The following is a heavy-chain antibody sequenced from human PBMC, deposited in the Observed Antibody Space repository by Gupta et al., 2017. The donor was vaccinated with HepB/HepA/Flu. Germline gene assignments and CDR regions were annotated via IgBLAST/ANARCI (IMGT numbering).Heavy chain of an antibody. Sequence: EVQLVESGGGLVQPGGSLRLSCAASGFTFTSYSMNWARQAPGKGLEWISYISTSGSTIYYADSAKGRFTISRDNAKNSLFLQMNSLRDEDTAVYYCVRDLGTDHFYYMDVWGNGAPVTVSS. J-gene: IGHJ6*03. CDR2: ISTSGSTI. CDR3: VRDLGTDHFYYMDV. V-gene: IGHV3-48*02. D-gene: IGHD3-10*01. CDR1: GFTFTSYS.